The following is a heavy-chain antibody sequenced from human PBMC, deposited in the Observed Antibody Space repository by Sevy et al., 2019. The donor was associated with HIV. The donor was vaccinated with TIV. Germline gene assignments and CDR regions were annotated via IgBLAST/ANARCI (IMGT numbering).Heavy chain of an antibody. CDR2: INPNSGGT. D-gene: IGHD4-17*01. J-gene: IGHJ4*02. CDR1: GYTFTGYY. V-gene: IGHV1-2*06. Sequence: ASVKVSCKASGYTFTGYYMHWVRQAPGQGLEWMGRINPNSGGTNYAQKFQGRVTMTRDTSIGTAYMELGRLRSDDTAVYYCARLATVTMSPGGYWGQGTLVTVSS. CDR3: ARLATVTMSPGGY.